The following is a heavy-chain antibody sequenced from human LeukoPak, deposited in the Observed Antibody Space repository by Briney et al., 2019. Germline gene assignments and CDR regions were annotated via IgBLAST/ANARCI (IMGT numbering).Heavy chain of an antibody. V-gene: IGHV4-59*12. CDR1: GGSINSYY. J-gene: IGHJ3*02. Sequence: SETLSLTCTVSGGSINSYYLSWIRQPPGKGLEWIGYISYSGTTSYDPSLKSRVTMSLDTSKNQFSLKLSSVTAADTAVYYCARDGDTAMILFAFDIWGQGTMVTVSS. CDR3: ARDGDTAMILFAFDI. CDR2: ISYSGTT. D-gene: IGHD5-18*01.